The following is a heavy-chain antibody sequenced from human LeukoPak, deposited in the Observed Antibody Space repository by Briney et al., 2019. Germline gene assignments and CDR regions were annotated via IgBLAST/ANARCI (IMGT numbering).Heavy chain of an antibody. Sequence: GRSLRLSCAASGFTFSSYAMHWVRQAPGMGLEWVAAISYDGSNKKYADSVKGRFTISRDNSKNMLYLQMNSLRAEDRTVYYCARGVRIAVAGYIDYWGQGTLVTVSS. CDR3: ARGVRIAVAGYIDY. V-gene: IGHV3-30*04. D-gene: IGHD6-19*01. CDR2: ISYDGSNK. J-gene: IGHJ4*02. CDR1: GFTFSSYA.